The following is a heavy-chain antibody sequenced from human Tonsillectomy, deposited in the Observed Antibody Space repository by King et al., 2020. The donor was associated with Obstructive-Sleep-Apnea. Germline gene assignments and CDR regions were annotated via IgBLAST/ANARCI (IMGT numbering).Heavy chain of an antibody. CDR1: GGSISSTNW. J-gene: IGHJ6*02. CDR3: ARVTWRPNYYGLDV. Sequence: VQLQESGPGLVKPSGTLSLTCAVSGGSISSTNWWNWVRQPPGKGLEWIGEIYHSGNTNYNPSLKSRVTISVEKSKNQFSLNLNSVTAADTAVYYCARVTWRPNYYGLDVWGQGTTVTVSS. D-gene: IGHD5-24*01. CDR2: IYHSGNT. V-gene: IGHV4-4*02.